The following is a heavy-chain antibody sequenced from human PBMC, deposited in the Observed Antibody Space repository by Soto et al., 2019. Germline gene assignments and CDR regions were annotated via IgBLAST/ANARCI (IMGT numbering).Heavy chain of an antibody. CDR2: ISGSGGNT. Sequence: GSLRLSCTVSVFSFISYDIGCVRHSPLKWREWVSGISGSGGNTYYADSVKGRFMISRDNSKNALYLQLSSLRAEDTAVYYCAKPPPFCTSIRCSLNYWGQGALVTVSS. J-gene: IGHJ4*02. CDR1: VFSFISYD. CDR3: AKPPPFCTSIRCSLNY. V-gene: IGHV3-23*01. D-gene: IGHD2-2*01.